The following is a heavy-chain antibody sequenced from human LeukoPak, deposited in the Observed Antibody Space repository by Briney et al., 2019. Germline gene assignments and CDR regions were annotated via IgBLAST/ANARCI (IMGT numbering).Heavy chain of an antibody. CDR2: INPYKGNT. V-gene: IGHV1-18*04. CDR3: ARDRAMWLEDALDI. J-gene: IGHJ3*02. D-gene: IGHD6-19*01. CDR1: GYTFTGYY. Sequence: ASVKVSCKASGYTFTGYYMHWVRQAPGQGLEWMGRINPYKGNTNYAQKFQGRVAMTTEASTNTAYMYLTSLRSDDTAVYYCARDRAMWLEDALDIWGQGTMVTVSS.